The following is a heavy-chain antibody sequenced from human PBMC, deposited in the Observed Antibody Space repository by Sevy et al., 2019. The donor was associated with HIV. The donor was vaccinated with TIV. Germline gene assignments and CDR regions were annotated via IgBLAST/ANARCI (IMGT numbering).Heavy chain of an antibody. Sequence: ASVKVSCKASGYNYNTYGITWVRLAPRQGLEWVGWIGVNNGKTNYAARLQARISMTADTSTSTVYMELRTLTSDDTAMYFCARDSYYYDMHSSYRPPDYWGQGTLVTVSS. CDR2: IGVNNGKT. CDR1: GYNYNTYG. D-gene: IGHD3-22*01. V-gene: IGHV1-18*01. J-gene: IGHJ4*02. CDR3: ARDSYYYDMHSSYRPPDY.